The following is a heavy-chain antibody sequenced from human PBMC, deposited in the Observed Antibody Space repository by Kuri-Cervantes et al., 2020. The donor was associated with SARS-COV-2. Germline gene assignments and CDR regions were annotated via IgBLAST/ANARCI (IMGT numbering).Heavy chain of an antibody. D-gene: IGHD3-10*01. Sequence: SVKVSCKASGGTFSSYAISWVRQAPGQGLEWMGGIIPILGIANYAQKFQGRVTITADKSTSTAYMELSSLRSEDTAVYYCAREVLLWFGELLSYDAFDIWGQGKMVT. CDR1: GGTFSSYA. CDR2: IIPILGIA. J-gene: IGHJ3*02. V-gene: IGHV1-69*10. CDR3: AREVLLWFGELLSYDAFDI.